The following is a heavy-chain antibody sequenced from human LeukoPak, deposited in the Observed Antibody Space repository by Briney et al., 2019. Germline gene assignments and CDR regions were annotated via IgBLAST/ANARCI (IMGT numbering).Heavy chain of an antibody. CDR3: ARGGDGYNYVDC. CDR1: GGSIRSYY. D-gene: IGHD5-24*01. V-gene: IGHV4-59*01. Sequence: PSETLSLTCRVSGGSIRSYYWSWIRQPPGKGLEWIGYIYSSGSTNYNPSLNSRVTISLDASKNQFSLNLTSVTAADTAVYYCARGGDGYNYVDCWGQGTLVTVSS. J-gene: IGHJ4*02. CDR2: IYSSGST.